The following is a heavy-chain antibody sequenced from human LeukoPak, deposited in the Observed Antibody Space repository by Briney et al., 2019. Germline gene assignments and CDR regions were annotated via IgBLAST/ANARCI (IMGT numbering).Heavy chain of an antibody. J-gene: IGHJ6*02. Sequence: AGGSLGLSCVVSGFRFADYGMHWVRQAPGKGLEWVSGISWSGTTTGYADSVKGRFTISRDSAKNSLYPQMDSLRVEDTALYYCAKDESTGGFAPGYFYGMGVWGQGTTVTVSS. CDR2: ISWSGTTT. D-gene: IGHD3-16*01. CDR1: GFRFADYG. V-gene: IGHV3-9*01. CDR3: AKDESTGGFAPGYFYGMGV.